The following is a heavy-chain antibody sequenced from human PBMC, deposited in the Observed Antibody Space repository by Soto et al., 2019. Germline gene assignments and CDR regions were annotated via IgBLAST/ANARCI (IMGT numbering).Heavy chain of an antibody. CDR3: ARVGNYYGSGNPRPHHLYPMGV. CDR1: GYPFTNYY. J-gene: IGHJ6*02. Sequence: QVQLVQSGAEVKKPGASVKVSCKASGYPFTNYYIHWVRQAPGQGNEWMGLINPDTDSTNYAQKLQGRVTMSRDTSTTTVYMELSNLRSDDTAVYYCARVGNYYGSGNPRPHHLYPMGVWGQGTTVTVSS. CDR2: INPDTDST. V-gene: IGHV1-46*01. D-gene: IGHD3-10*01.